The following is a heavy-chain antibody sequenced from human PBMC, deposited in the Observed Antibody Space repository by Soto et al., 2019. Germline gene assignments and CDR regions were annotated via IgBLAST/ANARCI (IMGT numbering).Heavy chain of an antibody. CDR3: ARIYCSGGSCYPDAFDI. Sequence: QVPLVQSGAEVKKPGASVKVSCKASGYTFTSYGISWVRQAPGQGLEWMGWISAYNGNTNYAQKLQGRVTMTTDTSTSTAYMELRSLRSDDTAVYYCARIYCSGGSCYPDAFDIWGQGTMVTVSS. J-gene: IGHJ3*02. D-gene: IGHD2-15*01. CDR1: GYTFTSYG. CDR2: ISAYNGNT. V-gene: IGHV1-18*01.